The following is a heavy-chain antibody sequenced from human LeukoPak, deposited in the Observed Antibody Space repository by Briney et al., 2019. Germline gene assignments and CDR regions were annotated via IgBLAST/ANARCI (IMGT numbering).Heavy chain of an antibody. CDR3: ARDRTGYNYYYYMDV. CDR1: GGSFSGYY. D-gene: IGHD6-13*01. J-gene: IGHJ6*03. V-gene: IGHV4-59*01. Sequence: PSETLSLTCAVYGGSFSGYYWSWIRQPPGKGLEWIGYIYYSGSTNYNPSLKSRVTISVDTSKNQFSLKLSSVTAADTAVYYCARDRTGYNYYYYMDVWGKGTTVTVSS. CDR2: IYYSGST.